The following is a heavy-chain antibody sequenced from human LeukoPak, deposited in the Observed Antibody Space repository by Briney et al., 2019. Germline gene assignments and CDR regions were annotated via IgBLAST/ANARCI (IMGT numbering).Heavy chain of an antibody. CDR2: IYYSGST. D-gene: IGHD4-17*01. CDR3: ARHSIYGDNDDY. Sequence: PSETLSLTCTVSGGSISSYYWSWIRQPPGEGLEWIGYIYYSGSTNYNPSLKSRVTISVDTSKNQFSLKLSSVTAADTAVYYCARHSIYGDNDDYWGQGTLVTVSS. J-gene: IGHJ4*02. CDR1: GGSISSYY. V-gene: IGHV4-59*08.